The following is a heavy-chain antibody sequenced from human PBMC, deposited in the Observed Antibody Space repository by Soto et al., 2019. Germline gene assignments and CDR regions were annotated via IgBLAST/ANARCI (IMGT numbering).Heavy chain of an antibody. CDR3: AIDRATYPIDYYDL. Sequence: QVQLVESGGGVVQPGRSLRLSCAASGFTFSSYGMHWVRQAPGKGLEWVALIWYDGSNKYYADSVKGRFTISRDNSKNTVYRHMNRLRAEGTAVYYCAIDRATYPIDYYDLWGRGTLVSVST. CDR1: GFTFSSYG. CDR2: IWYDGSNK. J-gene: IGHJ2*01. V-gene: IGHV3-33*01.